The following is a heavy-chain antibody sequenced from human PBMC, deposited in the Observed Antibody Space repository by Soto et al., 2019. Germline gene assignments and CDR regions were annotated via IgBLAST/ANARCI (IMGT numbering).Heavy chain of an antibody. CDR3: AHRHGRYYDSLDY. D-gene: IGHD3-22*01. V-gene: IGHV2-5*02. J-gene: IGHJ4*02. Sequence: QITLKESGPTLVKPTQTLTLTCTFSGFSLNTNRVGVGWIRQPPGKALEWLALIYWDDDKHYSPSLKSRLTITKDTSKTQVVLTMTNTDPVDTATYYCAHRHGRYYDSLDYWGQGTRVTVSS. CDR1: GFSLNTNRVG. CDR2: IYWDDDK.